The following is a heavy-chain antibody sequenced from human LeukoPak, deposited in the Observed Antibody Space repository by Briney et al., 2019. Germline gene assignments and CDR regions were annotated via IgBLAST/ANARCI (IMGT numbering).Heavy chain of an antibody. CDR1: GFTFNNYA. J-gene: IGHJ4*02. Sequence: GGSLRLSCAVSGFTFNNYAMHWVRQAPGKGLEWVAVASYDGDNNYYADSVKGRFTISRDNSKNTLYLQMNSLRAEDTAVYYCARDSYTSGWYAGWNYWGQGTLVTVSS. CDR3: ARDSYTSGWYAGWNY. D-gene: IGHD6-19*01. V-gene: IGHV3-30*04. CDR2: ASYDGDNN.